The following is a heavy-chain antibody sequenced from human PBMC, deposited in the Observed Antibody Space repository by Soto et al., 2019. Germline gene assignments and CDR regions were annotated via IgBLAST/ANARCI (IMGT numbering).Heavy chain of an antibody. Sequence: EVQLLESGGGLVQPGGSLRLSCAASGFTFSNYAMNWVRQAPGKGLEWVSVISDSGGSTYYADSVKGRFTISRNNSKNTLYLHMNSPTAEDTAVYYCARDGFSGSGKYYFDYWCQGTLVTVSS. CDR1: GFTFSNYA. CDR2: ISDSGGST. CDR3: ARDGFSGSGKYYFDY. J-gene: IGHJ4*02. D-gene: IGHD3-10*01. V-gene: IGHV3-23*01.